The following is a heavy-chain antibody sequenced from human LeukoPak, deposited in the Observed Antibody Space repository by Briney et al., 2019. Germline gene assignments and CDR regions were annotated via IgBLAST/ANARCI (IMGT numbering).Heavy chain of an antibody. CDR3: ARTGRLGGSYYFDY. V-gene: IGHV1-46*01. D-gene: IGHD1-26*01. Sequence: ASVKVSCKASGYTFTSYYIHWVRQAPGLGLEWMGVIDPSGGSTTYAQRFQGRVTMTRDTSSSTVYMELSSLRSEDTAVYYCARTGRLGGSYYFDYWGQGTLVTVSS. CDR1: GYTFTSYY. J-gene: IGHJ4*02. CDR2: IDPSGGST.